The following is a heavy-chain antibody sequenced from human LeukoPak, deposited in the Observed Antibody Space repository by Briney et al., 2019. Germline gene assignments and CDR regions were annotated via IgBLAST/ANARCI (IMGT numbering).Heavy chain of an antibody. CDR3: VRDGGVSGYDLLDY. V-gene: IGHV3-7*01. Sequence: QPGGSLRLSCTASGFIFSNYWMTWVRQAPGKGLEWVAQINQDGSKEYYIDSEKARFSISRDNARNSLSLQMNSLRAEDTAVYYCVRDGGVSGYDLLDYWGQGTLVTVSS. CDR2: INQDGSKE. J-gene: IGHJ4*02. D-gene: IGHD5-12*01. CDR1: GFIFSNYW.